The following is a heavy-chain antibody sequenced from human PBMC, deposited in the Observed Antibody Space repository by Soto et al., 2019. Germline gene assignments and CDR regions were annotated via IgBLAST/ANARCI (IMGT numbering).Heavy chain of an antibody. Sequence: LRLSCAASGFTFSSYGMHWVRQAPGKGLEWVAVIWYDGSNKYYADSVKGRFTISRDNSKNTLYLQMNSLRAEDTAVYYCARGSGYGYTYYYYGMDVWGQGTTVTVSS. CDR2: IWYDGSNK. J-gene: IGHJ6*02. CDR3: ARGSGYGYTYYYYGMDV. CDR1: GFTFSSYG. V-gene: IGHV3-33*01. D-gene: IGHD5-18*01.